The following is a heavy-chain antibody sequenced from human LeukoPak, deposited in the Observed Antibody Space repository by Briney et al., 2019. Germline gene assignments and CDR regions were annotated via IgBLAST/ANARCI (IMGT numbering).Heavy chain of an antibody. J-gene: IGHJ5*02. CDR3: ARSNDYDFSTFDP. V-gene: IGHV4-59*11. CDR1: SISISGHY. D-gene: IGHD3-3*01. Sequence: SETQSLTCTVSSISISGHYCSWIRQSPGKGLEWIGYIHYSGFTNYSPSLKSRVTISLDTSKNQFSLKLSSVTAADTAVYYCARSNDYDFSTFDPWGQGTLVTVSS. CDR2: IHYSGFT.